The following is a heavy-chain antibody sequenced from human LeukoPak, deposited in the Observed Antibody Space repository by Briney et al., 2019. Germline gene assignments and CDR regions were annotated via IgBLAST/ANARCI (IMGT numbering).Heavy chain of an antibody. J-gene: IGHJ6*02. D-gene: IGHD3-10*01. CDR1: GFTFSNYN. CDR3: AREVITMVRGVISYGMDV. Sequence: GGSLRLSCAASGFTFSNYNFYWVRQAPGKGLEWVSSISSTSSYIYYADSMKGRFTISRDNAKNSLYLQMNSLRAEDTAVYYCAREVITMVRGVISYGMDVWGQGTTVTVSS. V-gene: IGHV3-21*01. CDR2: ISSTSSYI.